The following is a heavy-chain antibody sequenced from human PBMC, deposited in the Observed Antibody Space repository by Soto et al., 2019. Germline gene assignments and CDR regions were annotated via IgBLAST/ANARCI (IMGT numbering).Heavy chain of an antibody. D-gene: IGHD6-19*01. J-gene: IGHJ4*02. CDR1: AGSICSYS. CDR3: ARASRSSGWLDFDY. CDR2: IYYSGST. Sequence: PSATLSLTCPVSAGSICSYSCSWIRQPPGKGLEWIGYIYYSGSTNYTPAHKSRVTISVDTSKNQVSLKLRSVTAADTAVYYCARASRSSGWLDFDYWGQGTLVTVHS. V-gene: IGHV4-59*01.